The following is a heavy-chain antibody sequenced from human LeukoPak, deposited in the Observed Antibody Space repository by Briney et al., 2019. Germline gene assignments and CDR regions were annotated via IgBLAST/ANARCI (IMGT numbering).Heavy chain of an antibody. Sequence: PGGSLRLSCAASGFTFSSYGMHWVRQAPGKGLEWVAGISYEGSNKYYADSVKGRFTISRDNAKNTLYLQMNSLRAEDTAVYYCARVIVGATGFDYWGQGTLVTVSS. CDR3: ARVIVGATGFDY. CDR2: ISYEGSNK. CDR1: GFTFSSYG. J-gene: IGHJ4*02. D-gene: IGHD1-26*01. V-gene: IGHV3-30*03.